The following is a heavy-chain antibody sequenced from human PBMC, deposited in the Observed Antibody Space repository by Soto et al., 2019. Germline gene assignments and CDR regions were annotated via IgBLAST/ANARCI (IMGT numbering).Heavy chain of an antibody. Sequence: EVQLVESGGGLVKPGGSLRLSCTGSGFPFSAYNINWVRQAPGKGLEWVSSITVGSSHIYQPNSMKGRFTISRDNVKNTLHLQMNSLGVDDTAVYFCAREGSLGLDVWGRGTTVTVSS. CDR1: GFPFSAYN. J-gene: IGHJ6*02. CDR2: ITVGSSHI. V-gene: IGHV3-21*01. D-gene: IGHD3-10*01. CDR3: AREGSLGLDV.